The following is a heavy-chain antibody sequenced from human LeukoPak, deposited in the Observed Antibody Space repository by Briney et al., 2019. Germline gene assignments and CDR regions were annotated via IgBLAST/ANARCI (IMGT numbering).Heavy chain of an antibody. D-gene: IGHD3-22*01. CDR3: ARDSLRGYYDSSGYSGPQTTFDY. V-gene: IGHV4-38-2*02. CDR1: GYSISSGYY. Sequence: PSETLSLTCAVSGYSISSGYYWGWIRQPPGKGLEWIGNSYHSGSTYYDPSLKSRVTISVDTSKNLFSLKLNSVTAADTAVYYCARDSLRGYYDSSGYSGPQTTFDYWGQGTLVTVSS. J-gene: IGHJ4*02. CDR2: SYHSGST.